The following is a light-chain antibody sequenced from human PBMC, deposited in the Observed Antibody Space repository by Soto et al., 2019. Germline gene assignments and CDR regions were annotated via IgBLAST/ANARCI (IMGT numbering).Light chain of an antibody. J-gene: IGKJ1*01. CDR3: QQYNNWPPLT. Sequence: EIVMTQSPATLSVSPGERATLSCRASQSVSSNLAWYQQKPGQAPRLLIYGASTRATGIPARFSGSGSGTEFTLTIRSLQSEDFAVYYCQQYNNWPPLTFDQGTKVEIK. V-gene: IGKV3-15*01. CDR1: QSVSSN. CDR2: GAS.